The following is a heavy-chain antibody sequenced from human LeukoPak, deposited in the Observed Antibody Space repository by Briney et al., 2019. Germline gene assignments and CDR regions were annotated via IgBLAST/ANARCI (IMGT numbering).Heavy chain of an antibody. CDR1: GFTFSSYS. J-gene: IGHJ4*02. CDR2: ISSSSSYI. V-gene: IGHV3-21*01. Sequence: GGSLRLSRAASGFTFSSYSMNWVRQAPGKGLEWVSSISSSSSYIYYADSVKGRFTISRDNAKNSLYLQMNSLRAEDTAVYYCARDEMGDGFSYYWGQGTLVTVSS. D-gene: IGHD5-24*01. CDR3: ARDEMGDGFSYY.